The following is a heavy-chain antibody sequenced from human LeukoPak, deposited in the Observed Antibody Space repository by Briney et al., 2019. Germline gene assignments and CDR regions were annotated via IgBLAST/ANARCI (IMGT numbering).Heavy chain of an antibody. V-gene: IGHV3-30*18. J-gene: IGHJ4*02. Sequence: GGSLRLSCAASGFTFSSYGMHWVRQAPGKGLEWVAVISYDGSSKYYADSVKGRFTISRDNSKNTLYLQMNSLRAEDTAVYYCAKPEAAADYFDYWGQGTLVTVSS. D-gene: IGHD6-13*01. CDR3: AKPEAAADYFDY. CDR2: ISYDGSSK. CDR1: GFTFSSYG.